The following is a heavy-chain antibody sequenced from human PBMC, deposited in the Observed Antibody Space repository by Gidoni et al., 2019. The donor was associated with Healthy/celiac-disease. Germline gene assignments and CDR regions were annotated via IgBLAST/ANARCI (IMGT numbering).Heavy chain of an antibody. CDR1: GYRFTSYW. CDR2: IYPGDSDT. CDR3: ARPGRWLRRDYYYGMDV. J-gene: IGHJ6*02. Sequence: EVQLVQSGAAVKKPGESLKISCTCSGYRFTSYWIGWVRQMPGKGLEWMGIIYPGDSDTRYSPSFQGQVTISADKSISTAYLQWSSLKASDTAMYYCARPGRWLRRDYYYGMDVWGQGTTVTVSS. D-gene: IGHD5-12*01. V-gene: IGHV5-51*01.